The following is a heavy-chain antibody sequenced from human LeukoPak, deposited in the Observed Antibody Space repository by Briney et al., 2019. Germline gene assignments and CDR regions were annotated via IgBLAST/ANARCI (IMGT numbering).Heavy chain of an antibody. D-gene: IGHD6-19*01. Sequence: ASVKVYCKASGYIFTGYYMHWVRQAPVPWHEWIGCFNPNSGGTNYAQKFQGRVTMTRDTSISTAYMELSRLRSDDTAVYYCASYSSGWYWVNYYYGMDVWGQGTTVTVSS. CDR3: ASYSSGWYWVNYYYGMDV. J-gene: IGHJ6*02. CDR2: FNPNSGGT. CDR1: GYIFTGYY. V-gene: IGHV1-2*02.